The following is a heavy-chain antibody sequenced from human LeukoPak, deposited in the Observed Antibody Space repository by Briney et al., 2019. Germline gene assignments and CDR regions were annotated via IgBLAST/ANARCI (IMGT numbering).Heavy chain of an antibody. J-gene: IGHJ5*01. CDR2: IYDSGST. CDR3: ERHRYFDWLLAS. D-gene: IGHD3-9*01. Sequence: PPETLSLTCTVSGGSLSSSSYYWGWIRQPPGKGLEWIGSIYDSGSTYYNPSLKTRVTISVDTPKNQFSLKLSSVTAADTPVYYCERHRYFDWLLASWGHGKLVTVSS. V-gene: IGHV4-39*07. CDR1: GGSLSSSSYY.